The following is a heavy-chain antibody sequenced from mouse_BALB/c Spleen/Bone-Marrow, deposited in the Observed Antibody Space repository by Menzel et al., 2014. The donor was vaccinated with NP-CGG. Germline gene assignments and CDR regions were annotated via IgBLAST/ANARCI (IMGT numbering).Heavy chain of an antibody. CDR2: IAPGSGST. J-gene: IGHJ2*01. CDR1: GYTFTSYW. CDR3: AYYRYDVNY. V-gene: IGHV1S41*01. Sequence: DLVKPGASVKLSCKASGYTFTSYWINWIKQRPGQGLEWIGRIAPGSGSTYYNEMFKGKAILTVDTSSSTAYIQLSCPSSEDSAVYFCAYYRYDVNYWGQGTTLTVSS. D-gene: IGHD2-14*01.